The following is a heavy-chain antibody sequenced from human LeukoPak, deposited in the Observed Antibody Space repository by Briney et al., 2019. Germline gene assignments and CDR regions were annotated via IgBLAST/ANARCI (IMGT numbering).Heavy chain of an antibody. Sequence: AGGSLRLSCAASGFTFSSYWMSWVRQAPGKGLEWVANIKQDGSEEYYVDSVKGRFTISRDNAKNSLYLQMNSLRAEDTAVYYCARGRLGYCSSTSCYGGIDYWGQGTLVTVSS. CDR2: IKQDGSEE. CDR1: GFTFSSYW. D-gene: IGHD2-2*01. V-gene: IGHV3-7*04. CDR3: ARGRLGYCSSTSCYGGIDY. J-gene: IGHJ4*02.